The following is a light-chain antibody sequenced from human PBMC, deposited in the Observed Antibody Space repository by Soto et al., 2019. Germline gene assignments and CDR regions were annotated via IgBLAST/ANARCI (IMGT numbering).Light chain of an antibody. CDR3: QQSNSYPFT. CDR2: KAS. CDR1: QIISNW. V-gene: IGKV1-5*03. J-gene: IGKJ3*01. Sequence: DIQMTQSPSTLSASVGDRATITCRASQIISNWFAWYQQKPGKAPKVLIYKASSLETGVPSRFSGSGSGTEFTLTISSLQPDDFATDYCQQSNSYPFTFGPGTKVNIK.